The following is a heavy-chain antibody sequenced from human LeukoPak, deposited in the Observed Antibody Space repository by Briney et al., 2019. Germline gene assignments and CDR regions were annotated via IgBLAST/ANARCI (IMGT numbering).Heavy chain of an antibody. Sequence: SETLSLTCIVSGGSISSYYWSWIRQPPGKGLEWIGYIYYTGSTNSNPSLKSRVIISVDTSKNQFTLKLSSVTAADTAVYYCARDRVSIALVWDYWGQGTLVTVSP. CDR1: GGSISSYY. CDR2: IYYTGST. V-gene: IGHV4-59*12. CDR3: ARDRVSIALVWDY. J-gene: IGHJ4*02. D-gene: IGHD3-3*01.